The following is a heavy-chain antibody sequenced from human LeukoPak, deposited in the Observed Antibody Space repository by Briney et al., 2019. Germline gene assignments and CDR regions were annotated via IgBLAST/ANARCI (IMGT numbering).Heavy chain of an antibody. CDR1: GGSISSGNW. CDR2: IYHSGST. J-gene: IGHJ4*02. V-gene: IGHV4-4*02. Sequence: SGTLSLTCAVSGGSISSGNWWSWVRQPPGKGLEWIGEIYHSGSTNYNPSLKSRVTISVDKSKNQFSLKLSSVTAADTAVYYCARMEGSAGTIDYWGQGTLVTVFS. D-gene: IGHD6-13*01. CDR3: ARMEGSAGTIDY.